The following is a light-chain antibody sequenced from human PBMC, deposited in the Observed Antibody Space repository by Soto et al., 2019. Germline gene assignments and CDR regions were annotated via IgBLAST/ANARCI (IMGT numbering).Light chain of an antibody. J-gene: IGKJ5*01. CDR3: QQYNTFPYT. CDR1: QSISSW. Sequence: DIQMTQSPSTLSASVGDRVSITCRASQSISSWLAWYQQKPGKAPKLVIYDAASLESGVPSRFSATGSGTKFTLTISSLQPDDFATYYCQQYNTFPYTFGQGTRLEIK. CDR2: DAA. V-gene: IGKV1-5*01.